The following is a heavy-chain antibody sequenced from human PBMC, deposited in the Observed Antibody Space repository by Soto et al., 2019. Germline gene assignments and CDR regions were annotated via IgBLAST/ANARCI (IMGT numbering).Heavy chain of an antibody. D-gene: IGHD3-22*01. CDR2: IITIFGTA. J-gene: IGHJ4*02. V-gene: IGHV1-69*01. Sequence: QVQLVQSGAEVKKPGSSVKVSCKASGGTFSSYAISWVRQAPGQGLEWMGGIITIFGTANYAQKLQGRVTITADESTSTAYMELSSLRSEDTAVYYCARDRGYYYDSSGYYVSGYFDYWGQGTLVTVSS. CDR1: GGTFSSYA. CDR3: ARDRGYYYDSSGYYVSGYFDY.